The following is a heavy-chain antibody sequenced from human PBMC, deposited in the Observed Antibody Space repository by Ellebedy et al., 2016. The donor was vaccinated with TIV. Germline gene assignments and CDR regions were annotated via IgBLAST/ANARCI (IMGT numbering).Heavy chain of an antibody. CDR1: GGSFSGYS. V-gene: IGHV4-34*01. CDR2: INHRGST. D-gene: IGHD4-11*01. J-gene: IGHJ2*01. Sequence: SETLSLTCAVYGGSFSGYSWSWIRQPPGKGLEWIGEINHRGSTRYNPSLRSRVTISIDTSKHQFPLRLNSVTAAETAVYYCARGNYQDVDLDHWYFDPWGRGTLVTVSS. CDR3: ARGNYQDVDLDHWYFDP.